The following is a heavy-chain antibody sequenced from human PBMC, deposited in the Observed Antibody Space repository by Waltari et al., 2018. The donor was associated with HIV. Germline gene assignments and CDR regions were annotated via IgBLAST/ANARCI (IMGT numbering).Heavy chain of an antibody. CDR3: ARGPGNDSSGRYRSAKYFDH. D-gene: IGHD3-22*01. V-gene: IGHV4-34*02. CDR2: INHSGST. J-gene: IGHJ4*02. Sequence: QVQLKQWGAGLLKPSETLSLTCAVYGESFTGNYWTWIRQPPGKGLGWIGEINHSGSTIYSPSLKSRVTSSLDTSKNQFSLELNSVTAADTAVYYCARGPGNDSSGRYRSAKYFDHWGQGIRVTVSS. CDR1: GESFTGNY.